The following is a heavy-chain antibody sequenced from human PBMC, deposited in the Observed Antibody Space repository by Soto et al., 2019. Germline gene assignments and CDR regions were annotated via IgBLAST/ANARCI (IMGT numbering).Heavy chain of an antibody. CDR1: GGSISSSSYY. J-gene: IGHJ4*02. CDR3: ARHNQELRYFDWLPTHFDY. CDR2: IYYSGST. Sequence: SETLSLTCTVSGGSISSSSYYWGWIRQPPGKELEWIGSIYYSGSTYYNPSLKSRVTISVDTSKNQFSLKLSSVTAADTAVYYCARHNQELRYFDWLPTHFDYWGQGTLVTVSS. D-gene: IGHD3-9*01. V-gene: IGHV4-39*01.